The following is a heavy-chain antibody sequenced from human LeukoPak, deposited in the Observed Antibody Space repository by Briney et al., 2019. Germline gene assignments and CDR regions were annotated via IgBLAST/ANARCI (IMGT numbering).Heavy chain of an antibody. D-gene: IGHD3-10*01. CDR2: IKSKGDRETT. J-gene: IGHJ4*02. Sequence: PGGSLRLSCAASGFTFTNARMTWARPAPGKGLEWVGRIKSKGDRETTDYAAPVKGRFFMSRDDSKATVFLQMYSLNADDTAVYYCATDLGLTMIRGVIVHWGLGALVTVSS. V-gene: IGHV3-15*01. CDR3: ATDLGLTMIRGVIVH. CDR1: GFTFTNAR.